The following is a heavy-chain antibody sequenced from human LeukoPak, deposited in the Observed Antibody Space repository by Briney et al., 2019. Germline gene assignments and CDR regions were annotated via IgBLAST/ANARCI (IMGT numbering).Heavy chain of an antibody. CDR2: ISYDGSNK. CDR1: GFTFSSYA. J-gene: IGHJ4*02. V-gene: IGHV3-30*04. CDR3: AKVHSKRFGSWYYFDY. Sequence: PGGSLRLSCAASGFTFSSYAMHWVRQAPSKGLEWVAVISYDGSNKYYADSVKGRFTISRDNSKNTLYLQMNSLRAEDTAVYYCAKVHSKRFGSWYYFDYRGQGTLVTVSS. D-gene: IGHD6-13*01.